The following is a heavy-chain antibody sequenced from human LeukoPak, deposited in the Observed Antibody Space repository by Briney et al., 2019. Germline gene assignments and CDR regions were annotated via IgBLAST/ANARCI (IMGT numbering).Heavy chain of an antibody. Sequence: PGGSLRLSCAASGFTFSSYAMSWVRQAPGKGLEWVSTISGSGGSTYYADSVKGRFTISRGNSKNTLYLQMHSLRAEDTAIYYCAKVLAGGACSSTSCSCFDYWGQGTLVTVSS. CDR3: AKVLAGGACSSTSCSCFDY. CDR2: ISGSGGST. J-gene: IGHJ4*02. CDR1: GFTFSSYA. V-gene: IGHV3-23*01. D-gene: IGHD2-2*01.